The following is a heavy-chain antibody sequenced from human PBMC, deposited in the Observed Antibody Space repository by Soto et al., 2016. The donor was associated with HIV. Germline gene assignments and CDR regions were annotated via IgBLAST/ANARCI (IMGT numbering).Heavy chain of an antibody. D-gene: IGHD2-21*01. CDR2: ISAYNVNT. J-gene: IGHJ4*02. CDR3: ARGHSISIRGPFDY. Sequence: QLVQSGAEVKKPGASVKVSCKASGYIFTSYGISWVRQAPGQGLEWMGWISAYNVNTNYAQKLQGRVTMTTDTSTSTACMEVRSLRSDDTAIYYCARGHSISIRGPFDYWGQGTLVTVSS. V-gene: IGHV1-18*01. CDR1: GYIFTSYG.